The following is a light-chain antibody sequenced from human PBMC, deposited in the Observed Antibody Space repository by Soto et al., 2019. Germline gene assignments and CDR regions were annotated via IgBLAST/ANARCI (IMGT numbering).Light chain of an antibody. CDR1: SSNIGADYD. V-gene: IGLV1-40*01. CDR3: QSYDSSLSAVV. CDR2: GNS. J-gene: IGLJ3*02. Sequence: QSVLTQPPSVSGAPGQSVTISCTGSSSNIGADYDVHWYQQLPGTAPKLLIYGNSNRPSGVPDRFSGSKSGTSASLAITVLQAEDEADYYCQSYDSSLSAVVFGGGTKLTVL.